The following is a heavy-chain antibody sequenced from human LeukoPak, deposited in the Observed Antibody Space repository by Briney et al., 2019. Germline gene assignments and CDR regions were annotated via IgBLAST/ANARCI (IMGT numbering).Heavy chain of an antibody. CDR1: GGSITSDYY. Sequence: PSETLTVTCTVSGGSITSDYYWAWIRQSPGKGLEWIGSTYYSGRNYYNPSLQSRVTIPVDTSKNQLALNLSSVTAADTAVYYCARHQARQYFHYWREGISVAVSS. CDR2: TYYSGRN. J-gene: IGHJ4*02. V-gene: IGHV4-39*01. CDR3: ARHQARQYFHY.